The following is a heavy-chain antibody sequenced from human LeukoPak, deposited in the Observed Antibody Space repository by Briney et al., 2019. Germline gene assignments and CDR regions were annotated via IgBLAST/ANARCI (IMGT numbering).Heavy chain of an antibody. CDR2: FDPEDGET. V-gene: IGHV1-24*01. J-gene: IGHJ6*03. Sequence: GASVKVSCKVSGYTPTELSMHWVRQAPGKGLEWMGGFDPEDGETIYAQKFQGRVTMTEDTSTDTAYMELSSLRSEDTAVYYCATTGSGNYYYYYMDVWGKGTTVTVSS. D-gene: IGHD3-10*01. CDR3: ATTGSGNYYYYYMDV. CDR1: GYTPTELS.